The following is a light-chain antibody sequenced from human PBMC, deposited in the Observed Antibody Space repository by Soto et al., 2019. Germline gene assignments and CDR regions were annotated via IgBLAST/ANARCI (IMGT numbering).Light chain of an antibody. CDR2: GAS. V-gene: IGKV3-20*01. Sequence: EIVLPQSPGTLSLSPGERATLSCRASKSVSSSYLPWYQQKPDKPPRLLICGASSRTTGIPDRFSGSGSWTDFSQTIRRLEPEEFAVYYCQYYVTFGQGTKVEIK. J-gene: IGKJ1*01. CDR3: QYYVT. CDR1: KSVSSSY.